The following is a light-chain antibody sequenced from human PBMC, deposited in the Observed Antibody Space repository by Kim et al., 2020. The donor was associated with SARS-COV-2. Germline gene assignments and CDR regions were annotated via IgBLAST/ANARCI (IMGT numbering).Light chain of an antibody. CDR2: EVT. Sequence: QSALTQPASVSGSPGQSITISCSGTSSDVGRFNYVSWYQQYPGTAPKLMISEVTKRPSGVSNRFSGPKSDNTASLTISGLQAEDEADYYCSSFTSSSTVIFGSGTKVTVL. J-gene: IGLJ1*01. V-gene: IGLV2-14*03. CDR1: SSDVGRFNY. CDR3: SSFTSSSTVI.